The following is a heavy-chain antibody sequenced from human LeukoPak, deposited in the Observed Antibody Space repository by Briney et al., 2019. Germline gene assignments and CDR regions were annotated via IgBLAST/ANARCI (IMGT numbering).Heavy chain of an antibody. CDR2: IYPGDSDT. J-gene: IGHJ3*02. V-gene: IGHV5-51*01. Sequence: GESLKISCKGSGYNFTNYWIAWVRQMPGKGLEWMGIIYPGDSDTRYSPSFQGQVTISADKSISTASLQWSSLKASDSALYYCARPHTSGWPDAFDIWGQGTMVTVSS. CDR1: GYNFTNYW. CDR3: ARPHTSGWPDAFDI. D-gene: IGHD6-19*01.